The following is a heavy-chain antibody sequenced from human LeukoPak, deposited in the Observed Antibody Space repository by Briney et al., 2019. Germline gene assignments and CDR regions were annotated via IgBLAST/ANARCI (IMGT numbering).Heavy chain of an antibody. D-gene: IGHD3-22*01. V-gene: IGHV1-69*13. CDR1: GYTFTSYA. CDR2: IIPIFGTA. J-gene: IGHJ3*02. CDR3: ARGKGYYDSSGYYSDAFDI. Sequence: SVKVSCKASGYTFTSYAISWVRQAPGQGLEWMGGIIPIFGTANYAQKFQGRVTITADESTSTAYMELSSLRSEDTAVYYCARGKGYYDSSGYYSDAFDIWGQGTMVTVSS.